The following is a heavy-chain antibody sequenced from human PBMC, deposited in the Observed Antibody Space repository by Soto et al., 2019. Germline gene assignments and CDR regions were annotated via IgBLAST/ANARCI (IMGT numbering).Heavy chain of an antibody. J-gene: IGHJ4*01. CDR3: ARGEQYSGRIFDY. CDR1: GDSVSSNSAG. V-gene: IGHV6-1*01. Sequence: PSQTLSLTCAITGDSVSSNSAGWSWVRQSPSRGLEWLGRTYNRSKWYYGYAVSVRGRITINPDTSKNQYSLQLNSVTPEDTAVYFCARGEQYSGRIFDYWGQGTLVTVSS. CDR2: TYNRSKWYY. D-gene: IGHD1-26*01.